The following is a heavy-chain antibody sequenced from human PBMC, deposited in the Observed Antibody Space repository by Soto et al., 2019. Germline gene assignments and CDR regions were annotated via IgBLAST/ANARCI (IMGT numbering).Heavy chain of an antibody. CDR2: ISSSSSTI. CDR3: ARGSMVRGVYFDY. Sequence: EVQLVESGGGLVQPGGSLRLSCAASGFTFSSYSMNWVRQAPGKGLEWVSYISSSSSTIYYADYVKGRFTISRDNAKNSLYLQMNSLRAEDTAVYYCARGSMVRGVYFDYWGQGTLVTVSS. D-gene: IGHD3-10*01. J-gene: IGHJ4*02. CDR1: GFTFSSYS. V-gene: IGHV3-48*01.